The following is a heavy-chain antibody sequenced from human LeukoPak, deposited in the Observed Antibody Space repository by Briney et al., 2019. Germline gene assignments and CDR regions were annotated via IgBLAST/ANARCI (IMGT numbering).Heavy chain of an antibody. J-gene: IGHJ4*02. V-gene: IGHV3-23*01. CDR1: GFTFSSYA. D-gene: IGHD5-12*01. CDR3: ARYSGYNHDY. Sequence: PGGSLRLSCAASGFTFSSYAMTWVRQAPGKGLEWVSGISGSGGRTYYADSVKGRFTISRDSAKNSMYLQMNSLRAEDTAVYYCARYSGYNHDYWGQGTLVTVSS. CDR2: ISGSGGRT.